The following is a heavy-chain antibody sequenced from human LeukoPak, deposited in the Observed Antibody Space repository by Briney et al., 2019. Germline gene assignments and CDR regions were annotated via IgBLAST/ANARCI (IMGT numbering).Heavy chain of an antibody. CDR3: TRDRGTYNWLDP. V-gene: IGHV3-73*01. D-gene: IGHD1-26*01. CDR1: GFTLSDSA. J-gene: IGHJ5*02. Sequence: HPGGSLRLSCAASGFTLSDSAIHWVRQASGKGLEWVGLIDRPAKSYATAYGASVGGRFTISRDDSKNTAYLQMDSLNTEDTALYYCTRDRGTYNWLDPWGQGTLVTVSS. CDR2: IDRPAKSYAT.